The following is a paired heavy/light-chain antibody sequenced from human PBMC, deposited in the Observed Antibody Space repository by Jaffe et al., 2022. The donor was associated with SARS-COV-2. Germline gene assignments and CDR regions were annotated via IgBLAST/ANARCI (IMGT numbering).Light chain of an antibody. J-gene: IGKJ1*01. CDR1: QSISSW. Sequence: DIQMTQSPSTLSASVGDRVTITCRASQSISSWLAWYQQKPGKAPKLLIYKASSLESGVPSRFSGSGSGTEFTLTISSLQPDDFATYYCQQYNSYSFGQGTKVEIK. CDR3: QQYNSYS. V-gene: IGKV1-5*03. CDR2: KAS.
Heavy chain of an antibody. CDR1: GFTFSDYY. Sequence: QVQLVESGGGLVKPGGSLRLSCAASGFTFSDYYMSWIRQAPGKGLEWVSYISSSGSTIYYADSVKGRFTISRDNAKNSLYLQMNSLRAEDTAVYYCARDLGTREPGYGMDVWGQGTTVTVSS. D-gene: IGHD1-1*01. V-gene: IGHV3-11*01. CDR3: ARDLGTREPGYGMDV. CDR2: ISSSGSTI. J-gene: IGHJ6*02.